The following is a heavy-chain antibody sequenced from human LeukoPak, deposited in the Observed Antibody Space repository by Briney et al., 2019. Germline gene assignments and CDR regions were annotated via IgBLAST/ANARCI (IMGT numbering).Heavy chain of an antibody. V-gene: IGHV4-61*02. Sequence: SETLSLTCTVSGGSISSGSYYWSWIRQPAGKGLEWIGRIYTSGSTNYNPSLKSRVTISVDTSKNQFSLKLSSVTAADTAVYYCARGSAYDSSGYYYLYAFDIWGQGTMVTVSS. CDR1: GGSISSGSYY. D-gene: IGHD3-22*01. J-gene: IGHJ3*02. CDR2: IYTSGST. CDR3: ARGSAYDSSGYYYLYAFDI.